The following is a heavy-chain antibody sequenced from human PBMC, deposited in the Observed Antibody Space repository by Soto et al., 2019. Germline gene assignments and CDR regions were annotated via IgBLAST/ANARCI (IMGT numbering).Heavy chain of an antibody. D-gene: IGHD6-19*01. V-gene: IGHV6-1*01. CDR1: GDSVSSNSAA. CDR2: TYYRSKWSN. J-gene: IGHJ4*02. CDR3: ARGDQWLDY. Sequence: SQTLSLTCAISGDSVSSNSAAWNCIRQSPSRGLEWLGRTYYRSKWSNDYAVSVKSRITINPDTSKNQLSLQVNSVIPEDTAVYYCARGDQWLDYWGQGTLVTVSS.